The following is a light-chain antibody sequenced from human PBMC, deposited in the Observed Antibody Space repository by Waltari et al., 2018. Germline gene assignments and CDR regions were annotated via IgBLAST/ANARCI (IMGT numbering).Light chain of an antibody. CDR2: LGS. J-gene: IGKJ2*01. V-gene: IGKV2-28*01. Sequence: DIVLTQSPLSLVVTPAVPASISCRPSQSLLHNNIHQFLDWYVQTPGQSPRLLFYLGSERASGVPDRFSADGTGTDFSLRISRVEAEDVGLYYCMQTLHSPYTFGQGTRLEI. CDR1: QSLLHNNIHQF. CDR3: MQTLHSPYT.